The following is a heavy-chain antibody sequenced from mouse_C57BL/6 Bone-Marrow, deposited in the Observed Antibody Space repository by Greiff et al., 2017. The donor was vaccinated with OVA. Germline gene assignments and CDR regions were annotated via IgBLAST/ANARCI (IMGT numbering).Heavy chain of an antibody. Sequence: QVQLQQPGAELVMPGASVKLSCKASGYTFTSYWMHWVKQRPGQGLEWIGEIDPSDSYTNSHQKFKGKSTLTVDKSSSTAYMQLSSLTSEDSAVYDCARIDSSGHFAYWGQGTLGTVSA. J-gene: IGHJ3*01. CDR1: GYTFTSYW. V-gene: IGHV1-69*01. D-gene: IGHD3-2*02. CDR3: ARIDSSGHFAY. CDR2: IDPSDSYT.